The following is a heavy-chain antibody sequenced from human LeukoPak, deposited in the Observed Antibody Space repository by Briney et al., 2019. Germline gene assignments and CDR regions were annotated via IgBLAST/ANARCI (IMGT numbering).Heavy chain of an antibody. D-gene: IGHD3-3*01. CDR2: IYYSGNT. Sequence: SETLSLTCTVSGGSISSYYWSWIRQPPGKGLEWIGYIYYSGNTNYNPSLKSRVTIPVDTSKNQFSLKLSSVTAAVTAVYYCARHYDFWSGYIDYWGQGTLVTVSS. J-gene: IGHJ4*02. CDR1: GGSISSYY. V-gene: IGHV4-59*01. CDR3: ARHYDFWSGYIDY.